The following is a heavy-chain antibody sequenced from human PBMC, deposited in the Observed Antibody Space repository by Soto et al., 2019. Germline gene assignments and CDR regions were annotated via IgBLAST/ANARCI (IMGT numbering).Heavy chain of an antibody. J-gene: IGHJ5*02. V-gene: IGHV3-23*01. CDR2: ISARGGSS. D-gene: IGHD3-10*01. CDR3: AKGSIEYGASVDR. Sequence: EVQLLESGGGLVQPGGSLRLACAASGFSFNSYARVWSRQAPGKGLEWVSVISARGGSSYFADSVQGRFTSSRDNSKDVLSLEMNNLRAEDTATYFCAKGSIEYGASVDRWGQGTLVLVSS. CDR1: GFSFNSYA.